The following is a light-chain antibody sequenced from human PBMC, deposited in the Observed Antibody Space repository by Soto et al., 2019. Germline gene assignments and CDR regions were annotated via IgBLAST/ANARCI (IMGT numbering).Light chain of an antibody. Sequence: QSALTQPASVSGSPGQSITIPCTGTSSDVGSYNIVSWYQQHPGKAPKLMIYEVNKRPSGVSNRFSGSKSGNTASLTISGLQAEDEADYYCCSYAGDSTYVFGTGTKLTVL. CDR3: CSYAGDSTYV. CDR1: SSDVGSYNI. J-gene: IGLJ1*01. CDR2: EVN. V-gene: IGLV2-23*02.